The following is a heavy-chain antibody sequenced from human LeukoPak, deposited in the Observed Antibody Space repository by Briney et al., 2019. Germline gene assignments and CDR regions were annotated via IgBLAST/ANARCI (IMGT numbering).Heavy chain of an antibody. D-gene: IGHD4-11*01. CDR1: GFTFSNYW. CDR2: IKQDGSET. J-gene: IGHJ4*02. CDR3: ARHGQYSNYGLPTFDY. V-gene: IGHV3-7*05. Sequence: GGSLRLSCTATGFTFSNYWMSWVRQTPEKGLEWVANIKQDGSETVYVDSVKGRFTISRDNAQSSLYLQMNSLRAEDTAVYYCARHGQYSNYGLPTFDYWGQGTLVTVSS.